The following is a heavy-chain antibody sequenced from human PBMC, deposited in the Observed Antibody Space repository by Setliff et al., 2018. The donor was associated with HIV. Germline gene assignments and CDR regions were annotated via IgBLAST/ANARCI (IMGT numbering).Heavy chain of an antibody. D-gene: IGHD2-15*01. Sequence: ASVKVSCKASGYTFTGHYMHWVRQAPGQGLEWMGWINPNSGGTNYAQKFQGRVTMTRDTSISTAYMELSRLRSDDTAVYYCARDLDIVVVVAATEYGMDVWGQGTTVTSP. CDR1: GYTFTGHY. CDR3: ARDLDIVVVVAATEYGMDV. V-gene: IGHV1-2*02. J-gene: IGHJ6*02. CDR2: INPNSGGT.